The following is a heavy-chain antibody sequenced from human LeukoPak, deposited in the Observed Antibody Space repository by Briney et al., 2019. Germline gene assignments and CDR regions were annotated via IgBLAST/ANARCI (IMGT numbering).Heavy chain of an antibody. CDR1: GGSISSGDYY. J-gene: IGHJ4*02. CDR3: ARTATIFGVVIAGTYYFDY. Sequence: SQTLSLTCTVSGGSISSGDYYWSWIRQPPGKGLEWIGYIYHSGSTYYNPSLKSRVTISVDRSKNQFSLKLSSVTAADTAVYYCARTATIFGVVIAGTYYFDYWGQGTLVTVSS. CDR2: IYHSGST. V-gene: IGHV4-30-2*01. D-gene: IGHD3-3*01.